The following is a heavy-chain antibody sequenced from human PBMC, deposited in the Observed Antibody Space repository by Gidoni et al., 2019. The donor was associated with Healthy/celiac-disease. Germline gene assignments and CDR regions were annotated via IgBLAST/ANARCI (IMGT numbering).Heavy chain of an antibody. J-gene: IGHJ4*02. D-gene: IGHD4-17*01. V-gene: IGHV3-33*01. CDR1: GFTFSSYG. Sequence: QVQLVESGGGVVQPGRSLRRSCAASGFTFSSYGMHWVRQAPGKGLEWVAVIWYDGSNKYYADSVKGRFTISRDNSKNTLYLQMNSLRAEDTAVYYCASEPDYGDPFDYWGQGTLVTVSS. CDR2: IWYDGSNK. CDR3: ASEPDYGDPFDY.